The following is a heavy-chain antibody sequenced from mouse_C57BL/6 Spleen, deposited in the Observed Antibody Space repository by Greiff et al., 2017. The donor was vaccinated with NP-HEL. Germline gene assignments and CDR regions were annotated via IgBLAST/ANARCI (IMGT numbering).Heavy chain of an antibody. J-gene: IGHJ1*03. CDR1: GYSFTGYY. CDR2: INPSTGGT. CDR3: ARGDTTDWYFDV. D-gene: IGHD1-1*01. Sequence: EVQLQQSGPELVKPGASVKISCKASGYSFTGYYMHWVKQSSEKSLEWIGEINPSTGGTSYNQKLKGKATLTVDKSSSTAYMQLKSLTSEDSAVYSCARGDTTDWYFDVWGTGTTVTVAS. V-gene: IGHV1-43*01.